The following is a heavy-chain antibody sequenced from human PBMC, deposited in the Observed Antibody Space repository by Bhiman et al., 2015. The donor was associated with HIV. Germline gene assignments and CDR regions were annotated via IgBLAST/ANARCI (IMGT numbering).Heavy chain of an antibody. D-gene: IGHD3-10*01. CDR2: IGSSRSII. Sequence: EVQLVESGGGLVQPGESLRLSCVGSGFTFSSYSMVWVRQAPGKGLEWISYIGSSRSIIHYADSVKGRFTISRDNAKNSLYLQMNSLRAEDTGVYNCARDQAREVNGMDVWGQGTTVTVSS. CDR1: GFTFSSYS. J-gene: IGHJ6*02. CDR3: ARDQAREVNGMDV. V-gene: IGHV3-48*04.